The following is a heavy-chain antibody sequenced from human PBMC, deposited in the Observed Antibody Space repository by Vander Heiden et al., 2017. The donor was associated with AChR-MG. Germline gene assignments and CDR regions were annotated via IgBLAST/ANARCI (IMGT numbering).Heavy chain of an antibody. J-gene: IGHJ4*02. CDR2: IKSKTDGGTT. CDR1: GFPFSNAW. V-gene: IGHV3-15*01. CDR3: TTQPYSSSWYSY. D-gene: IGHD6-13*01. Sequence: EVQLVESGGGLVKPGGSLRLSCAASGFPFSNAWMSWVRQAPGKGLEWVGRIKSKTDGGTTDYAAPVKGRFTISRDDSKNTLYLQMNSLKTEDTAVYYCTTQPYSSSWYSYWGQGTLVTVSS.